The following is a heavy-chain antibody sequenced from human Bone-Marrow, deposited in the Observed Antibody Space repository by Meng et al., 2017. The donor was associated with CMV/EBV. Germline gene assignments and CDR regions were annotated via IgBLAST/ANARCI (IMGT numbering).Heavy chain of an antibody. CDR2: TYYRSKWYD. V-gene: IGHV6-1*01. D-gene: IGHD3-3*01. CDR1: GDSVSSNSAA. CDR3: ARAATGSGYYGDYYYGMDV. Sequence: SETLSLTCAISGDSVSSNSAAWNWIRQSPSRGLEWLGRTYYRSKWYDDYAMAVKSRITINPDTSKNQFSLQLNSVTPEDTAVYFCARAATGSGYYGDYYYGMDVWGQGTTVTVSS. J-gene: IGHJ6*02.